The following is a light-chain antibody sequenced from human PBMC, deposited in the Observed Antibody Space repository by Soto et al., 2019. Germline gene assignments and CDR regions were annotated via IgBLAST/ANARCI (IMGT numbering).Light chain of an antibody. CDR1: QSVSSSY. CDR2: GAS. J-gene: IGKJ1*01. V-gene: IGKV3-20*01. CDR3: QQYGRSSGT. Sequence: EIVLTQSPGPLSLSPGERATLSCRASQSVSSSYLAWYQQKPGQAPRLLIYGASSRATGIPDRFSGSGSGTDFTLTISRLEPEDFAVYYCQQYGRSSGTFGQGTKVEIK.